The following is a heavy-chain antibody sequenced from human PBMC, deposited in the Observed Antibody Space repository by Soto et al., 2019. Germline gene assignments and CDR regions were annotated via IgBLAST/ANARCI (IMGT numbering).Heavy chain of an antibody. Sequence: PGGSLRLSCAASGFTFSSYAMHWVRQAPGKGLEWVAVISYDGSNKYYADSVKGRFTISRDNSKNTLYLQMNSLRAEDTAVYYCARDSFFYGMDVLGQGTTVTVSS. CDR2: ISYDGSNK. CDR1: GFTFSSYA. V-gene: IGHV3-30-3*01. CDR3: ARDSFFYGMDV. J-gene: IGHJ6*02.